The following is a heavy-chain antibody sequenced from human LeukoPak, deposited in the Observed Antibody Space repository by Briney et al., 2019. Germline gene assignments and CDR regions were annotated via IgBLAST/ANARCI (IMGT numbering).Heavy chain of an antibody. Sequence: GGSLRLSCAASGFTFSNYAMNWVRQAPGKGLEWVSSISGSGEEAHHADSVKSRYTISRDNFKNTLYLQMNSLRAEDTALYYCAKGGAISGWYWFDPWGQGTLVTVSS. V-gene: IGHV3-23*01. D-gene: IGHD6-19*01. CDR2: ISGSGEEA. CDR3: AKGGAISGWYWFDP. CDR1: GFTFSNYA. J-gene: IGHJ5*02.